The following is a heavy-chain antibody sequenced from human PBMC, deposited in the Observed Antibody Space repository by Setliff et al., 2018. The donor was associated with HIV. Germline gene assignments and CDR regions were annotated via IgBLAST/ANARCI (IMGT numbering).Heavy chain of an antibody. Sequence: GESLKISCAASGFTFDDYGMSWVRQAPGKGLEWVSGINWNGGSTGYADSVKGRFTISRDNAKNSLYLQMNSLRAEDTALYYCARAPGYYDSSGYYYGYYYYYMDVWGEGTTVTVSS. V-gene: IGHV3-20*04. J-gene: IGHJ6*03. CDR3: ARAPGYYDSSGYYYGYYYYYMDV. CDR2: INWNGGST. D-gene: IGHD3-22*01. CDR1: GFTFDDYG.